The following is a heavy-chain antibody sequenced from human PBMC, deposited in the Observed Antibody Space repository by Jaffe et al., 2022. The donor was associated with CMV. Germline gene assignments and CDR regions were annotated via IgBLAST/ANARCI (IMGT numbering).Heavy chain of an antibody. CDR2: ISSSSSYI. CDR3: ARDARIAARSTYYYGMDV. CDR1: GFTFSSYS. V-gene: IGHV3-21*01. Sequence: EVQLVESGGGLVKPGGSLRLSCAASGFTFSSYSMNWVRQAPGKGLEWVSSISSSSSYIYYADSVKGRFTISRDNAKNSLYLQMNSLRAEDTAVYYCARDARIAARSTYYYGMDVWGQGTTVTVSS. D-gene: IGHD6-6*01. J-gene: IGHJ6*02.